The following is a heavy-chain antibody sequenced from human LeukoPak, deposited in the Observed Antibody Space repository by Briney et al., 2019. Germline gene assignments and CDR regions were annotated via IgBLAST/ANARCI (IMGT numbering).Heavy chain of an antibody. CDR2: INHSGST. J-gene: IGHJ4*02. D-gene: IGHD4-17*01. V-gene: IGHV4-34*01. CDR1: GGSFSGYY. Sequence: SETLSLTCAVYGGSFSGYYWSWIRQPPGKGLEWIGEINHSGSTNYNPSLKSRVTISVDTSKNQFSLKLSSVTAADTAVYYCARVGDYGDYAFDYWGQGTLVTVSS. CDR3: ARVGDYGDYAFDY.